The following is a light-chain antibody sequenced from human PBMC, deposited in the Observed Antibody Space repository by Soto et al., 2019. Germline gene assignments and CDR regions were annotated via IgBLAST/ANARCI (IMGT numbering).Light chain of an antibody. V-gene: IGLV1-44*01. CDR3: AAWDDSLNGVV. Sequence: QSVLTQPPSASGTPGQRVAISWSGSSSNIGGNIVNWYQQLPGTAPKLLIFGNDQRPSWVPDRLSGSKSGTSASLAISGLQPEDEANYYCAAWDDSLNGVVFGGGTKVTVL. CDR2: GND. J-gene: IGLJ2*01. CDR1: SSNIGGNI.